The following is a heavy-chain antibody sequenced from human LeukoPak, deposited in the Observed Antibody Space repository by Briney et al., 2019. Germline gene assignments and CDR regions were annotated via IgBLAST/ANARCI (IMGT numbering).Heavy chain of an antibody. D-gene: IGHD1-26*01. V-gene: IGHV1-8*01. Sequence: ASVKVSCKASGYTFTSYDINWVRQATGQGLEWMGWMNPNSGNTGYAQKFQGRVTMTRNTSISTAYMELSSLRSEDTAVYYCARGLRGWELRFSMGYWGQGTLVTVSS. CDR1: GYTFTSYD. J-gene: IGHJ4*02. CDR2: MNPNSGNT. CDR3: ARGLRGWELRFSMGY.